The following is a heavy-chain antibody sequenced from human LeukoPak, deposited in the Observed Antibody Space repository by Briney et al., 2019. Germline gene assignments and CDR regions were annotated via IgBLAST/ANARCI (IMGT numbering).Heavy chain of an antibody. CDR1: GFSLSGST. CDR3: ARQIYGELRIDV. J-gene: IGHJ4*02. V-gene: IGHV3-73*01. Sequence: GGSLRLSCAASGFSLSGSTMHWVRQASGKGLEWVGRIRTKPNSYATVYAASVKGRFTISRDDSKNTAYLQMNSLKTEDTAVYYCARQIYGELRIDVWGQGTLVTVSS. CDR2: IRTKPNSYAT. D-gene: IGHD4-17*01.